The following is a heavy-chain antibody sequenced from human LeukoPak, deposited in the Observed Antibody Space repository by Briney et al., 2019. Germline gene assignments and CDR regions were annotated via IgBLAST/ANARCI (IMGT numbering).Heavy chain of an antibody. D-gene: IGHD6-13*01. CDR3: AKDISVGYSSSWYVGSAFDI. J-gene: IGHJ3*02. CDR1: GFTFDVYA. Sequence: SLRLPCSAFGFTFDVYALHWVRQGPGKGLEGGLGFWWNSGSIGYADSVKGRFTISRDNAKNSLYLQMNSLRAEDMALYYCAKDISVGYSSSWYVGSAFDIWGQGTMVTVSS. V-gene: IGHV3-9*03. CDR2: FWWNSGSI.